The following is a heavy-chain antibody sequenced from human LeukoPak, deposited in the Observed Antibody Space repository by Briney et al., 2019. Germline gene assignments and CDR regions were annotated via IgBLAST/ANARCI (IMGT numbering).Heavy chain of an antibody. V-gene: IGHV3-74*01. CDR2: INSDGSTT. D-gene: IGHD3-3*01. CDR1: GFTFRSYW. Sequence: GGSLRLSCAASGFTFRSYWMHWVRQAPGKGLVWVSRINSDGSTTNYADSVKGRFAISRDNAKNTLYLQMNSLRAEDTAVYYCARAPYFDFWSGYPPDYWGQGTLVTVSS. J-gene: IGHJ4*02. CDR3: ARAPYFDFWSGYPPDY.